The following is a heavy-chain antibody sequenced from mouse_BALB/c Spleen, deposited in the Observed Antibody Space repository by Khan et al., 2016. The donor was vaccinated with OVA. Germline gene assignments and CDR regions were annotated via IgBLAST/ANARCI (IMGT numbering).Heavy chain of an antibody. CDR1: GFTFSSYS. D-gene: IGHD4-1*01. Sequence: EVQLVESGGDLVKPGGSLKLSCAASGFTFSSYSMSWVRQTPDKRLEWVATISSDGDYTYYPDSVKGRFTISRDNAKNTLYLQMSNLKSEDTAMYYCASRLTGSFAYWGQGTLVTVSA. J-gene: IGHJ3*01. CDR3: ASRLTGSFAY. CDR2: ISSDGDYT. V-gene: IGHV5-6*01.